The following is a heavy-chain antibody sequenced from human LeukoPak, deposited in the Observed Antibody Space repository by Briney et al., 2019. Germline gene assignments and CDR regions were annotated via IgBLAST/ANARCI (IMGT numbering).Heavy chain of an antibody. V-gene: IGHV3-21*01. J-gene: IGHJ6*02. Sequence: GGSLRLSCAASGFSFSSYSMNRVRHPPGKGLEWVSSISSISSYIYHADSVKGRFTISRDNAKNSLYLQMTSLRAEDTAVYYCARDLGLTIFGVVIKSHYYYGMDVWGQGTTVTVSS. CDR1: GFSFSSYS. CDR2: ISSISSYI. D-gene: IGHD3-3*01. CDR3: ARDLGLTIFGVVIKSHYYYGMDV.